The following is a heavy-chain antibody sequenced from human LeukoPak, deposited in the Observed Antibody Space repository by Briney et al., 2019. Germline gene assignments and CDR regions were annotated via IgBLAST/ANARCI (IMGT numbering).Heavy chain of an antibody. V-gene: IGHV3-23*01. J-gene: IGHJ4*02. CDR1: GFTFSSYG. Sequence: PGGTLRLSCAASGFTFSSYGMSWVRQAPGKGLEWVSAISGSGGSTYYADSVKGRFTISRDNSKNTLYLQMNSLRAEDTAVCYCAKRGVGIAAAIDYWGQGTLVTVSS. CDR3: AKRGVGIAAAIDY. CDR2: ISGSGGST. D-gene: IGHD6-13*01.